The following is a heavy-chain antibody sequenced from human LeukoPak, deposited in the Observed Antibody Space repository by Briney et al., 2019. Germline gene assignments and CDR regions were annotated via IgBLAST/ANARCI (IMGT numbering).Heavy chain of an antibody. CDR3: AREGYSGYTSAFDI. J-gene: IGHJ3*02. CDR1: GGSISSGGYY. V-gene: IGHV4-31*03. CDR2: IYNSGST. D-gene: IGHD5-12*01. Sequence: SETLSLTCTVSGGSISSGGYYWSWIRQHPGKGLEWIGYIYNSGSTYYNPSLKSRVSISVDTSKNQFSLKLSSVTAADTAVYYCAREGYSGYTSAFDIWGQGTMVTVSS.